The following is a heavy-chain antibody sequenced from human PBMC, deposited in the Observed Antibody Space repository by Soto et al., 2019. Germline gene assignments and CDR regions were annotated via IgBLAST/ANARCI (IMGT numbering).Heavy chain of an antibody. CDR1: GHTLTELS. J-gene: IGHJ4*02. V-gene: IGHV1-24*01. CDR3: GAAETPWLHCHFDY. CDR2: FDTEDGET. D-gene: IGHD6-25*01. Sequence: QVQLLQSGAEVKKPGASVKVSCKVSGHTLTELSMHWVRQAPGRGLEWMGGFDTEDGETIFEQKFQSSGTMTEDTSTNTTYTELTSLRSADTAAYYCGAAETPWLHCHFDYWGQGTLVTISS.